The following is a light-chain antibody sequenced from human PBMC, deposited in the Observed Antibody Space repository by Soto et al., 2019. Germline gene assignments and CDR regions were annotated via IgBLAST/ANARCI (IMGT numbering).Light chain of an antibody. CDR2: DAS. V-gene: IGKV1-5*01. Sequence: GDRVTISCRASQSISSWLAWYQQKPGKAPKLLIYDASSLESGVPSRFSGSGSGTEFTLTISSLQPDDFATYYCQQYNSYWTFGQGTKVEIK. CDR3: QQYNSYWT. CDR1: QSISSW. J-gene: IGKJ1*01.